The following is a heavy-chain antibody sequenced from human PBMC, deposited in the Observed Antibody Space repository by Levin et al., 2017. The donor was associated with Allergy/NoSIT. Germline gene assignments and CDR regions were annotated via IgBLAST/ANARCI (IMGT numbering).Heavy chain of an antibody. J-gene: IGHJ3*02. CDR3: ARRVSAGTTSATFDI. V-gene: IGHV3-21*01. Sequence: ASVKVSCAASGFTFSSYSMNWVRQAPGKGLEWVSSISSSSSYINYADSVKGRFTISRDNAKNSLYLQMNSLRAEDTAVYYCARRVSAGTTSATFDIWGQGTMVTVSS. CDR1: GFTFSSYS. D-gene: IGHD1-7*01. CDR2: ISSSSSYI.